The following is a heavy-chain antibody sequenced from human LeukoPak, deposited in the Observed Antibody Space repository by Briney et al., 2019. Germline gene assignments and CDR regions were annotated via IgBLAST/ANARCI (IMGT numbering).Heavy chain of an antibody. CDR1: GYTFTSYY. J-gene: IGHJ4*02. V-gene: IGHV1-46*01. Sequence: ASVTVSCRASGYTFTSYYMHWVRQAPGQGLEWMGIINPSGGSTSYAQKFRGRVTMTRDTSTSTVYMELSSLRSEDTAVYYCARDNTGYDGIDYWGQGTLVTVSS. CDR2: INPSGGST. D-gene: IGHD5-12*01. CDR3: ARDNTGYDGIDY.